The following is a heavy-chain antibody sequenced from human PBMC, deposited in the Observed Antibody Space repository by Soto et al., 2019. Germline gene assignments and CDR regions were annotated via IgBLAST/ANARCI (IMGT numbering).Heavy chain of an antibody. CDR1: GFTLSSYE. V-gene: IGHV3-23*01. CDR2: ISGSGGST. CDR3: AKAIEEEYYYDSSGYQAPYYLDY. J-gene: IGHJ4*02. D-gene: IGHD3-22*01. Sequence: GSLRLSFADSGFTLSSYEMSWVRQAPVKVPYWGSAISGSGGSTYYADAVKVRFTSSRDNSKNTLYLQMNRLRAEDPAVYYCAKAIEEEYYYDSSGYQAPYYLDYWGQGTLVPVSS.